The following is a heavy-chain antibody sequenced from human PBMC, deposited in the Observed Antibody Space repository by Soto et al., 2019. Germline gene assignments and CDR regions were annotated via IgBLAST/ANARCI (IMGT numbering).Heavy chain of an antibody. CDR3: AKDNNDFWSGYYNYYYGMDV. D-gene: IGHD3-3*01. Sequence: EVQLLESGGGLVQPGGSLRLSCAASGFTFSSYAMSWIRQAPGKGLEWVSAISGSGGSTYYADSVKGRFTISRDNAKNTLYLRMNSLRAEDTAVYYCAKDNNDFWSGYYNYYYGMDVWGQGTTVTVSS. CDR1: GFTFSSYA. CDR2: ISGSGGST. V-gene: IGHV3-23*01. J-gene: IGHJ6*02.